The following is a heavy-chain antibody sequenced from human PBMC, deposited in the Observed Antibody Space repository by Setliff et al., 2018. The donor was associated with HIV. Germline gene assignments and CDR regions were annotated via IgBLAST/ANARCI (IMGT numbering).Heavy chain of an antibody. CDR1: GGSISSGNYY. CDR2: IYTSGRT. J-gene: IGHJ4*02. V-gene: IGHV4-61*02. Sequence: PSETLSLTCTVSGGSISSGNYYWNWIRQPAGKGLEWIGRIYTSGRTNYNPSLKSRVTISVDTPKNQFSLKLSSVSAADTAVYYCARDWELDYFDYWGQGILVTVSS. CDR3: ARDWELDYFDY. D-gene: IGHD1-1*01.